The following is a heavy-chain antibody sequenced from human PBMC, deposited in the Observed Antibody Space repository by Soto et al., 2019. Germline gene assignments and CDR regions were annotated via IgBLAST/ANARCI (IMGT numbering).Heavy chain of an antibody. CDR3: ARSGPRGYSYGQDY. CDR1: GGSISSSNW. D-gene: IGHD5-18*01. Sequence: SETLSLTCAVSGGSISSSNWWSWVRQPPGKGLEWIGEIYHSGSTNYNPSLKSRVTISVDKSKNQFSLKLSSVTAADTAVYYCARSGPRGYSYGQDYWGQGTLVTVSS. J-gene: IGHJ4*02. CDR2: IYHSGST. V-gene: IGHV4-4*02.